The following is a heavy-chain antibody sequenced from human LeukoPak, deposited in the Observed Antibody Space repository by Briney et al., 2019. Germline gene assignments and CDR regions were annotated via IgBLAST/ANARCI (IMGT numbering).Heavy chain of an antibody. Sequence: GGSLRLSCAASGFTFSSYGMSWVRPAPGKGLEWVSAISGSGGSTYYADSVKGRFTISRDNSKNTLYLQMNSLRAEDTAVYYCAKGITMVRGVIILNYYYYMDVWGKGTTVTISS. CDR2: ISGSGGST. CDR3: AKGITMVRGVIILNYYYYMDV. J-gene: IGHJ6*03. CDR1: GFTFSSYG. D-gene: IGHD3-10*01. V-gene: IGHV3-23*01.